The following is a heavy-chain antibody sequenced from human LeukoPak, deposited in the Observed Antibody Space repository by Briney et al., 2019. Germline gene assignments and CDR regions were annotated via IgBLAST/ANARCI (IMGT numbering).Heavy chain of an antibody. CDR2: VYYNGIA. CDR3: ARHLAVSGEDAFGV. J-gene: IGHJ3*01. Sequence: NPSETLSLTCSVSGGSISSTLYYWAWIRQPPGKGLEWIGTVYYNGIADYNPSLKSRLTISVDTSRNHFSLRLRSVTAADTALYYCARHLAVSGEDAFGVWGQGTMGTVSS. CDR1: GGSISSTLYY. D-gene: IGHD6-19*01. V-gene: IGHV4-39*01.